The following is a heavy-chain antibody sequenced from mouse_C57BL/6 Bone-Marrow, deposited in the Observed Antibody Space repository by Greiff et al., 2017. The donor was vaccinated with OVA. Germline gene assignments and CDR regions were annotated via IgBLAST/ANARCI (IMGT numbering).Heavy chain of an antibody. Sequence: EVMLVESGAELVRPGASVKLSCTASGFNIKDDYMHWVKQRPEQGLEWIGWIDPENGDTEYASNFQGKATITADTSSNTVYLQLSSLTSEDTAVYYCTSYGNFDYWGQGTTLTVSS. CDR3: TSYGNFDY. CDR2: IDPENGDT. V-gene: IGHV14-4*01. D-gene: IGHD2-1*01. CDR1: GFNIKDDY. J-gene: IGHJ2*01.